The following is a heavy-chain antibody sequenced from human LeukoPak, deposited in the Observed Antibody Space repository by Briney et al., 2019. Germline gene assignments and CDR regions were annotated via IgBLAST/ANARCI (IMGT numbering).Heavy chain of an antibody. J-gene: IGHJ6*02. Sequence: PGGSLRLSCAASGFTFNNYWIHWVRQVPGKGLVWVSRINNDGSSASYVDSVKGRFTIPRDNAKNTLFLQTNSLRAEDTAVYYCARRGTGHGMDVWGQGTTVIVSS. CDR3: ARRGTGHGMDV. CDR2: INNDGSSA. CDR1: GFTFNNYW. V-gene: IGHV3-74*01. D-gene: IGHD1-1*01.